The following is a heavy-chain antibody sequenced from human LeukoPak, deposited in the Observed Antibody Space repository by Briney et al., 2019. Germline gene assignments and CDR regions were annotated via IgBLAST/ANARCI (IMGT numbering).Heavy chain of an antibody. J-gene: IGHJ6*02. CDR1: GFTFSSYA. D-gene: IGHD3-10*01. CDR3: AKNIVALLWFGELSYYYGMDV. Sequence: PGGSLRLSCAASGFTFSSYAMSWVRQAPGKGLEWVSAISGSGGSTYYADSVKGRFTTSRDNSKNTLYLQMNRLRAEDTAVYYCAKNIVALLWFGELSYYYGMDVWGQGTTVTVSS. V-gene: IGHV3-23*01. CDR2: ISGSGGST.